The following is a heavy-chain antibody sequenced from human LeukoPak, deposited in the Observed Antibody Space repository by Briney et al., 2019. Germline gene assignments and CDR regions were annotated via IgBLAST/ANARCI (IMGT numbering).Heavy chain of an antibody. Sequence: SETLSLTCTVSGGSISSGSYYWSWIRQPAGKGLEWIGRIYTSGSTNYNPSLKSRVTISVDTSKNQFSLKLSSVTAADTAVYYCARDSYNWNSGVDYFDYWGQGTLVTVSS. CDR1: GGSISSGSYY. CDR2: IYTSGST. CDR3: ARDSYNWNSGVDYFDY. J-gene: IGHJ4*02. D-gene: IGHD1-7*01. V-gene: IGHV4-61*02.